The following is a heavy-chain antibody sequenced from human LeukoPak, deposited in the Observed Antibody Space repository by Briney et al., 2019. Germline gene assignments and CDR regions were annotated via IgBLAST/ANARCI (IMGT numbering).Heavy chain of an antibody. Sequence: ASVKVSCKTSGYPFTKGEINWLRQAARQRLEWLGWILPDNGNTHYAQTLRSRVTMSMDTSTTPSYLKLSALRANDTAFYFFATGRGNDPWGQGTLVTVSS. J-gene: IGHJ5*02. CDR3: ATGRGNDP. D-gene: IGHD3-16*01. V-gene: IGHV1-8*01. CDR2: ILPDNGNT. CDR1: GYPFTKGE.